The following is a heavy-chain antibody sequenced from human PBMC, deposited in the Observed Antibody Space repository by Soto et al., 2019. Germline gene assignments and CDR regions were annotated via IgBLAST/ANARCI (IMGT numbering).Heavy chain of an antibody. CDR3: ARGGGYYYMDF. V-gene: IGHV4-34*01. Sequence: SETLSLTCAFYGGSFSGYYWSWIRQPPGKGLEWIGEINHSGGTNYNPSLKSRVTISVDTSKNQFSLKLTSVTAADTAVYHCARGGGYYYMDFWDKGTTVTVSS. CDR1: GGSFSGYY. CDR2: INHSGGT. J-gene: IGHJ6*03.